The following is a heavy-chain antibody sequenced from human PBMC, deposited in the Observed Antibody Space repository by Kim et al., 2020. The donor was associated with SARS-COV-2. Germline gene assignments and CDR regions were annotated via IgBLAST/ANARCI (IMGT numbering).Heavy chain of an antibody. Sequence: ADSAEGGFTNSRDNAKNSLYLQMNSLRAEDTALYYCAKDIQIAVASTFDIWGQGTMVTVSS. V-gene: IGHV3-9*01. J-gene: IGHJ3*02. CDR3: AKDIQIAVASTFDI. D-gene: IGHD6-19*01.